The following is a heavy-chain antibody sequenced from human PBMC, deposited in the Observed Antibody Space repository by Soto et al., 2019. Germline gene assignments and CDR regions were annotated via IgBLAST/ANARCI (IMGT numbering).Heavy chain of an antibody. CDR3: ARHFDTSGWYDQ. CDR1: GDSFTTYW. J-gene: IGHJ5*02. CDR2: IYPGDSDT. D-gene: IGHD6-19*01. V-gene: IGHV5-51*01. Sequence: PXESLKVSCKGSGDSFTTYWIALVLQMPGKGLECMGIIYPGDSDTRYSPSFQGQVTISADKSINTAYLQWSSLKASDSAIYYCARHFDTSGWYDQWGQGTLVTVSS.